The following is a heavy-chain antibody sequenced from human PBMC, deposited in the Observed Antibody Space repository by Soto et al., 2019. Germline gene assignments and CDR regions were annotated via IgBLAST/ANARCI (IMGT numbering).Heavy chain of an antibody. J-gene: IGHJ6*03. D-gene: IGHD3-9*01. CDR1: GGSISSSTYY. V-gene: IGHV4-39*01. Sequence: SETLSLTCTVSGGSISSSTYYWGWIRQPPGKGLEWIGYIYYSGSTYYNPSLKSRVTISVDPSQNQFSLKLSSVTAADTAVYYCARTVLGPDLLADSFVDYYYYMDVWGQGTTVTVSS. CDR2: IYYSGST. CDR3: ARTVLGPDLLADSFVDYYYYMDV.